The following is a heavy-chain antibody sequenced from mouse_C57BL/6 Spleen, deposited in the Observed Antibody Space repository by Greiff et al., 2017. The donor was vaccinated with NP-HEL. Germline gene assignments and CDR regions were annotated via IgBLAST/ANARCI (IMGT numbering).Heavy chain of an antibody. CDR2: IYPGGGYT. CDR3: ARAYGSSSYYFDY. CDR1: GYTFTNYW. V-gene: IGHV1-63*01. D-gene: IGHD1-1*01. J-gene: IGHJ2*01. Sequence: QVQLQQSGAELLRPGTSVKMSCKASGYTFTNYWIGWAKQRPGHGLEWIGDIYPGGGYTNYNEKFKGKATLTADKSSSKAYMQFSSLTSEDSAIYYCARAYGSSSYYFDYWGQGTTLTVSS.